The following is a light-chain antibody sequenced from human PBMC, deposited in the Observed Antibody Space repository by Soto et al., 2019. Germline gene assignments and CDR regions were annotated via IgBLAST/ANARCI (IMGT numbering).Light chain of an antibody. CDR3: QQSHSSSWT. CDR1: QSIXXX. J-gene: IGKJ1*01. CDR2: GTS. V-gene: IGKV1-39*01. Sequence: DIQLTQSPXSLSASVXXXXTITCRASQSIXXXINWYPQKPRKAPNLLIYGTSDLQSGVPSRVSGSGSGTELTLTISSLQRDDFATHYCQQSHSSSWTFGQGTKGEI.